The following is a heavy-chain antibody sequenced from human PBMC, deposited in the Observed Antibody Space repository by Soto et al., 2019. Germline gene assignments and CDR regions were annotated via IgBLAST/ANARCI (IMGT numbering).Heavy chain of an antibody. D-gene: IGHD6-25*01. V-gene: IGHV3-7*01. J-gene: IGHJ4*02. CDR1: GFTFSSYW. CDR2: IKEDGSEK. Sequence: EVQLVESGGGLVQPGGSLRLSCAASGFTFSSYWMSWVRQAPGKGLKWVASIKEDGSEKYYVDSVKGRFTISRDNAKNPLSLQMNSLRAEDTAWFFCTREDPGIGGARTTYLGQGTVVPAPS. CDR3: TREDPGIGGARTTY.